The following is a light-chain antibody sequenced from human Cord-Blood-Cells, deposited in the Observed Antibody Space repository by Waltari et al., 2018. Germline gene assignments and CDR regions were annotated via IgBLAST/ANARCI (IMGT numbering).Light chain of an antibody. Sequence: DIQMTQSPSSLSASVGDRVTITCRASQSLSSYLNWYQQKPGTAPKLLIYAASSLQSGVPSRFSCSGSATDFTLTISSLQPEDFATYYCQLSYSTPSFGGGTKVEIK. CDR1: QSLSSY. V-gene: IGKV1-39*01. CDR3: QLSYSTPS. J-gene: IGKJ4*01. CDR2: AAS.